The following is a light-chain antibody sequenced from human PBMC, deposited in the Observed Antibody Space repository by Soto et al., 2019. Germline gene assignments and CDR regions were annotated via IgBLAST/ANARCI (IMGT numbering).Light chain of an antibody. V-gene: IGKV3-11*01. CDR2: DAS. Sequence: EIVVSQSPATLSVSPGGRATLSCRASQSISDTLAWYQQKPGQAPRLLIYDASNRATGIPARFNGSGSGTDFTLTISSLEPEDFAVYFCQQRSKWPPITFGQGTRLEIK. CDR3: QQRSKWPPIT. CDR1: QSISDT. J-gene: IGKJ5*01.